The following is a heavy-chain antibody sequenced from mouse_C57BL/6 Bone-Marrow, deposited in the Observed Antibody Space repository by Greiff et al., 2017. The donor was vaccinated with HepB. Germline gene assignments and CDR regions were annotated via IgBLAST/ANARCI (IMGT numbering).Heavy chain of an antibody. J-gene: IGHJ3*01. CDR3: ARTFYDYDWFAY. D-gene: IGHD2-4*01. CDR2: IWSGGST. V-gene: IGHV2-2*01. Sequence: QVQLQQSGPGLVQPSQSLSITCTVSGFSLTSYGVHWVRQSPGKGLEWLGVIWSGGSTDYNAAFISRLSISKDNSKSQVFFKMNSLQADDTAIYYCARTFYDYDWFAYWGQGTLVTVSA. CDR1: GFSLTSYG.